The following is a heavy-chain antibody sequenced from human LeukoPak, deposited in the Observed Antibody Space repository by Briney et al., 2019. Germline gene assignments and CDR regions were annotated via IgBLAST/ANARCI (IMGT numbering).Heavy chain of an antibody. CDR1: GFLVSNYY. CDR3: ARLLGESTIYDL. D-gene: IGHD3-16*01. Sequence: GGSLRLSCAASGFLVSNYYMSWVRQAPGKGLEWVASIRQNGNEKYYLDSVKGRFIISRDNAENSVSLQMNSLRDDDTAIYYCARLLGESTIYDLWGQGTLVTVSS. J-gene: IGHJ5*02. V-gene: IGHV3-7*01. CDR2: IRQNGNEK.